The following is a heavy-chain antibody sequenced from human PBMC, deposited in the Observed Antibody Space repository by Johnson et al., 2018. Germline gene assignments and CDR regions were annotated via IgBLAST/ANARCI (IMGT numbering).Heavy chain of an antibody. Sequence: QVQLVESGGGVVQPGRSLRLSCAASGFTFSSYGMHWVRQAPGKGLEWVAVIWYDGSNKYYADSVKGRFTISRDNSKNTLYLQRNSLRTEDTAVAYFARGSVPGIYDYYGMDVWGQGTTVTVSS. CDR2: IWYDGSNK. J-gene: IGHJ6*02. V-gene: IGHV3-33*01. CDR3: ARGSVPGIYDYYGMDV. CDR1: GFTFSSYG. D-gene: IGHD6-19*01.